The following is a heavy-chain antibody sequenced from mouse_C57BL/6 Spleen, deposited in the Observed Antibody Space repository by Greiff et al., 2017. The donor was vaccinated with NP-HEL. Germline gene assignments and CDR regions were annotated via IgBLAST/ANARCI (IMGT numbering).Heavy chain of an antibody. V-gene: IGHV5-4*01. CDR1: GFTFSSYA. Sequence: EVQGVESGGGLVKPGGSLKLSCAASGFTFSSYAMSWVRQTPEKRLEWVATISDGGSYTYYPDNVKGRFTISRDNAKNNLYLQMSHLTSEDTAMYDGAREEDRGWYFDVWGTGTTVTVSS. CDR3: AREEDRGWYFDV. CDR2: ISDGGSYT. J-gene: IGHJ1*03.